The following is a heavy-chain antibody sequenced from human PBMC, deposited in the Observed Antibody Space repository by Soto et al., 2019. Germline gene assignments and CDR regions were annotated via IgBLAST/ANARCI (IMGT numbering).Heavy chain of an antibody. CDR3: ARGQRFSDWFDP. V-gene: IGHV4-4*07. CDR2: IYSSGNT. J-gene: IGHJ5*02. CDR1: GAPISGYY. D-gene: IGHD3-3*01. Sequence: SETLSLTCSVSGAPISGYYWTWIRPPAGKGLEWIGRIYSSGNTKYNPSLQSRVTMSLDTSNNQFSLRLTSVTAADTAVYYCARGQRFSDWFDPWGQGTLVTVS.